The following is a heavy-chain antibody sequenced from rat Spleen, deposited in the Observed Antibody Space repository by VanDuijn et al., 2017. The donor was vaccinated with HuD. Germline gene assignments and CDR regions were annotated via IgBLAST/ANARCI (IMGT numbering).Heavy chain of an antibody. Sequence: QVQLKESGPGLVQPSQTLSLTCTVAGFSLTSYNLHWVRQPPGKGLEWLGVIWNTGGTRYNSALESRLSISKDTSKSQVFLKMNSLQTEDTATYYCARDENGYIYVWFAYWGQGTLVTVSS. J-gene: IGHJ3*01. CDR1: GFSLTSYN. D-gene: IGHD4-6*01. CDR2: IWNTGGT. V-gene: IGHV2-41*01. CDR3: ARDENGYIYVWFAY.